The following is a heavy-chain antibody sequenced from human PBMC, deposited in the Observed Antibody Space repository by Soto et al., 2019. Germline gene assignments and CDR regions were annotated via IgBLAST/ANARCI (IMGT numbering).Heavy chain of an antibody. CDR1: GFTFSSYS. J-gene: IGHJ4*02. CDR2: ISSSSSYI. CDR3: ARDLSAATIQFNPHLGYYFDY. Sequence: PGGSLRLSCAASGFTFSSYSMNWVRQAPGKGLEWVSSISSSSSYIYYADSVKGRFTISRDNAKNSLYLQMNSLRAEDTAVYYCARDLSAATIQFNPHLGYYFDYWGQGTLVTGSS. D-gene: IGHD5-12*01. V-gene: IGHV3-21*01.